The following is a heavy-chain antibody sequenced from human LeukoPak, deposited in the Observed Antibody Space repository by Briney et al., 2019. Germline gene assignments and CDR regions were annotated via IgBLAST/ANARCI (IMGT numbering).Heavy chain of an antibody. V-gene: IGHV4-34*01. D-gene: IGHD6-13*01. CDR3: ARGRRLLAAAGVKEFDY. CDR1: GGSFSGYY. Sequence: PSETLSLTCAVYGGSFSGYYWSWIRQPPGKGLEWIGEINHSGSTNYNPSLKSRVTISVDTSKNQFSLKLSSVTAADMAVYYCARGRRLLAAAGVKEFDYWGQGTLVTVSS. CDR2: INHSGST. J-gene: IGHJ4*02.